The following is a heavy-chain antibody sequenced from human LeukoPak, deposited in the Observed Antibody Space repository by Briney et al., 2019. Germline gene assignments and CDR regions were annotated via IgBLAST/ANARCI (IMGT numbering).Heavy chain of an antibody. CDR1: GDSVSSNIAT. D-gene: IGHD6-19*01. CDR2: TYYRSKGSN. CDR3: ARAWPVAGAGFLKDNWFDP. Sequence: QSQTLSLTCAISGDSVSSNIATWNWIRQSPSRGLEWLGRTYYRSKGSNDYAVSVKGRILINPDTSKNQFSLKLSAATAADTAVYHCARAWPVAGAGFLKDNWFDPWGQGTLVTVSA. V-gene: IGHV6-1*01. J-gene: IGHJ5*02.